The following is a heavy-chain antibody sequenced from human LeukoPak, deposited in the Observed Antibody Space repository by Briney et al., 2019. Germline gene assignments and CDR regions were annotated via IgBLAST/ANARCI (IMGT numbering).Heavy chain of an antibody. V-gene: IGHV1-46*01. J-gene: IGHJ3*02. Sequence: ASVKVSCKASGYTFTCYYMHWVRQAPGQGLEWMGIINPSGGSTSYAQKFQGRVTMTRDMSTSTVYMELSSLRSEDTAVYYCASSSGWPDAFDIWGQGTMVTVSS. CDR2: INPSGGST. CDR3: ASSSGWPDAFDI. CDR1: GYTFTCYY. D-gene: IGHD6-19*01.